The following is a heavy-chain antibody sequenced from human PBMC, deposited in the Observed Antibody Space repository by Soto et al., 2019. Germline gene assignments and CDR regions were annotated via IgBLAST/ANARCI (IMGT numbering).Heavy chain of an antibody. CDR1: GFTFSSYS. V-gene: IGHV3-48*01. J-gene: IGHJ5*02. D-gene: IGHD2-2*01. Sequence: PGGSLRLSCAASGFTFSSYSMNWVRQAPGKGLEWVSYISSSSSTIYYADSVKGRFTISRDNAKNSLYLQMNSLRAEDTAVYYCARDLIVVVQAADSDNDPWGQVNLVTVSS. CDR3: ARDLIVVVQAADSDNDP. CDR2: ISSSSSTI.